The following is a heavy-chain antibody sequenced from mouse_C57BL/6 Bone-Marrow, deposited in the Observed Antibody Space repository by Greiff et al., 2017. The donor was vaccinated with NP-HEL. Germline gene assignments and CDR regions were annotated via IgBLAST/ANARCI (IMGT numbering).Heavy chain of an antibody. V-gene: IGHV1-82*01. CDR2: IYHGDGAT. Sequence: VQLKESGPELVKPGASVKISCKASGSAFSSSWMNWVKQRPGKGLEWIGRIYHGDGATNYNGAFKGKATLTADKSSSTAYMQLSSLTSEDSAVYFCAGGLAYWGQGTLVTVSA. CDR1: GSAFSSSW. J-gene: IGHJ3*01. CDR3: AGGLAY.